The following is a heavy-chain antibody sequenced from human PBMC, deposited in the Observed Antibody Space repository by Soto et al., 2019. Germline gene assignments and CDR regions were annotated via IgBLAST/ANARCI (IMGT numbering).Heavy chain of an antibody. D-gene: IGHD3-22*01. V-gene: IGHV4-59*01. CDR2: IYYSGST. Sequence: SETLSLTCTVSGGSISSYYWSWIRQPPGKGLEWIGYIYYSGSTNYNPSLKSRVTISVDTSKNQFSLKLSSVTAADTAVYYCARRSNLGYYYEPFFDYWGQGTLVTVSS. J-gene: IGHJ4*02. CDR3: ARRSNLGYYYEPFFDY. CDR1: GGSISSYY.